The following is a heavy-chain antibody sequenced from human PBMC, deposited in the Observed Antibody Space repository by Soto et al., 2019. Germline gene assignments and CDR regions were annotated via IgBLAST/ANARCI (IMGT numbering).Heavy chain of an antibody. CDR1: GGALSVYH. Sequence: LTCEVFGGALSVYHWTWIRRSPGKGLEWIGYIHYSGSIIYNPSFKSRVTISVDTSKNQFSLQLSSVTAADTAVYFCAREDDGGDRDYYGLDVWGQGTTVTVSS. J-gene: IGHJ6*02. CDR3: AREDDGGDRDYYGLDV. CDR2: IHYSGSI. V-gene: IGHV4-30-4*08. D-gene: IGHD2-21*02.